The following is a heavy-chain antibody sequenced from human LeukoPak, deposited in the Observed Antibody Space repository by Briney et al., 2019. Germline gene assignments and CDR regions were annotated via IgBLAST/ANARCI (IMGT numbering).Heavy chain of an antibody. Sequence: GGSLRLSCAASGFAFDEYTMHWVRQAPGKGLEWVSLTSGDGGRIYYADSVRGRFTISRDNSKYSLYLQMDNLRIEDTALYYCTKDRYCTSSSCPTDHWGQGTLVTVSS. J-gene: IGHJ4*02. CDR2: TSGDGGRI. CDR1: GFAFDEYT. CDR3: TKDRYCTSSSCPTDH. V-gene: IGHV3-43*02. D-gene: IGHD2-2*01.